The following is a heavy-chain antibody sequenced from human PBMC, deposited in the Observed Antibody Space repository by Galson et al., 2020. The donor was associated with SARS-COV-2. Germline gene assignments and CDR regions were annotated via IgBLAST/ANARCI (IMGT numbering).Heavy chain of an antibody. J-gene: IGHJ4*02. D-gene: IGHD4-17*01. CDR3: ARDIDYGGKGFDY. V-gene: IGHV3-30-3*01. CDR1: GFTFSSYA. Sequence: GGSLRLSCAASGFTFSSYAMHWVRQAPGKGLEWVAVISYDGSNKYYADSVKGRFTISRDNSKNTLYLQMNSLRAEDTAVYYCARDIDYGGKGFDYWGQGTLVTVSS. CDR2: ISYDGSNK.